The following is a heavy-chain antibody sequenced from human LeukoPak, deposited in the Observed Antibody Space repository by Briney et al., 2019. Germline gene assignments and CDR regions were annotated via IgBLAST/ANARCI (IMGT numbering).Heavy chain of an antibody. CDR2: ISSSSSYI. V-gene: IGHV3-21*01. Sequence: GGSLRLSCAASGFTVSSNYMRWVRQAPGKGLEWVSSISSSSSYIYYADSVKGRFTISRDNAKNSLYLQMNSLRAEDTAVYYCARDHGDIVVVVAAHYYYGMDVWGQGTTVTVSS. D-gene: IGHD2-15*01. CDR1: GFTVSSNY. J-gene: IGHJ6*02. CDR3: ARDHGDIVVVVAAHYYYGMDV.